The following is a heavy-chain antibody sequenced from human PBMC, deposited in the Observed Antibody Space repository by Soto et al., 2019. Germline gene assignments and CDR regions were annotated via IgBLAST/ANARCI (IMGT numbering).Heavy chain of an antibody. D-gene: IGHD3-9*01. CDR1: GGSISSYY. CDR2: IYYSGST. V-gene: IGHV4-59*01. Sequence: SETLSLTCTVSGGSISSYYWSWIRQPPGKGLEWIGYIYYSGSTNYNPSLKGRVTISVDTSKNQFSLKLSSVTAADTAVYYCARGGNYDSLTGYYNRFDYWGQGTLVTVSS. J-gene: IGHJ4*02. CDR3: ARGGNYDSLTGYYNRFDY.